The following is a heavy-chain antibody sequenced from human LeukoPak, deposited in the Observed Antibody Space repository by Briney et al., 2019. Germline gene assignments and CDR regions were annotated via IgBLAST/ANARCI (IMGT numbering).Heavy chain of an antibody. CDR3: ARVADLEVPEPYFDF. CDR1: GDTLSTHA. J-gene: IGHJ4*02. D-gene: IGHD2-2*01. V-gene: IGHV1-69*05. Sequence: GSSVKVSCKASGDTLSTHAISWVRQAPGQALEWMGGILPVSDSANYAQKFQGRVSMTTDESTSSTFMQLSSLRPEDTAVYYCARVADLEVPEPYFDFWGQGTLVTVSS. CDR2: ILPVSDSA.